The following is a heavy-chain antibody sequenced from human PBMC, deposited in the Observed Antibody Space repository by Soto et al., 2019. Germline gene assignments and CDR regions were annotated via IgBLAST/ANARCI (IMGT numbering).Heavy chain of an antibody. V-gene: IGHV3-7*04. J-gene: IGHJ5*02. Sequence: EVQLVESGGGLVQPRGSLRLSCAASGFTFSSYWMSWVRQAPGKGLEWVANIKQDGSEKYYVDSVKGRFTISRDNAKNSLYLQMNSLRAEDTAVYYCARDRGGIWFDPWGQGTLVTVSS. CDR3: ARDRGGIWFDP. CDR2: IKQDGSEK. CDR1: GFTFSSYW. D-gene: IGHD3-10*01.